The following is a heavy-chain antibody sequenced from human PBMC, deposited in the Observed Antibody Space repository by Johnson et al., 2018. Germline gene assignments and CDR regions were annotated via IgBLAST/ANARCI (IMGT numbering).Heavy chain of an antibody. CDR3: TTDLSVAGRVVGFQH. V-gene: IGHV3-15*07. Sequence: VQLVQSGGGLVKXGGSXRLXCPGSGFIFSNAWFNWVRQAPGTGLEWVGRIMSTRSGGRTDYAAPVKGRFTIARDDSENMVYLQMDSLKVEDTGLYYFTTDLSVAGRVVGFQHWGRGTLVTGSS. CDR2: IMSTRSGGRT. J-gene: IGHJ1*01. CDR1: GFIFSNAW. D-gene: IGHD6-19*01.